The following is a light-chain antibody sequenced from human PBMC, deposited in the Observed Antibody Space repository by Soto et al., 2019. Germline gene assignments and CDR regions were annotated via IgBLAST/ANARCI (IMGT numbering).Light chain of an antibody. CDR2: QVS. Sequence: QSVLTQPASVSGSPGQSMTISCTGSSSDVGGYHYVSWYQQHPGKAPKLIIYQVSHRPSGVSDRFSGPKSGNTASLTISGPQGEDEATYYCSSFTSTHTYVFGTGTKVT. J-gene: IGLJ1*01. CDR3: SSFTSTHTYV. CDR1: SSDVGGYHY. V-gene: IGLV2-14*03.